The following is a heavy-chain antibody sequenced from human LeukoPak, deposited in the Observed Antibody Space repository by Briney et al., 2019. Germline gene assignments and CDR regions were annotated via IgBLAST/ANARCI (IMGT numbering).Heavy chain of an antibody. CDR1: GGSIGSSSYY. CDR2: IYYNGTT. J-gene: IGHJ4*02. V-gene: IGHV4-39*07. Sequence: SETLSLTCTVSGGSIGSSSYYWGWIRQPPGKGLEWIGIIYYNGTTYYNPSLKSRVTISVDTSKNQFSLKLSSVTAADTAIYCCARAPLYHYDSSGYLFDYWGQGTLVTVSS. D-gene: IGHD3-22*01. CDR3: ARAPLYHYDSSGYLFDY.